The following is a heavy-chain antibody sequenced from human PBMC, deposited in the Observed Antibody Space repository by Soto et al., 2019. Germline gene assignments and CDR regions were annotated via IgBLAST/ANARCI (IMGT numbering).Heavy chain of an antibody. CDR2: IYYSGST. CDR1: GGSISSSSYY. V-gene: IGHV4-39*02. Sequence: SETLSLTCTVSGGSISSSSYYWGWIRQPPGKGLEWIGSIYYSGSTYYNPSLKSRVTISVDTSKNQFSLKLSSVTAADTAVYYCARDKAAVGNYYYYYYGMDVWGQGTTVT. J-gene: IGHJ6*02. CDR3: ARDKAAVGNYYYYYYGMDV. D-gene: IGHD6-13*01.